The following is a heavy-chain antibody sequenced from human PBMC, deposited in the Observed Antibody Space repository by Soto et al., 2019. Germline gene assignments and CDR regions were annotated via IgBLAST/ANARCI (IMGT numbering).Heavy chain of an antibody. CDR2: ISYDGSNK. Sequence: QVQLVESGGGVVQPGRSLRLSCAASGFTFSSYGMHWVRKAPGKELEWVAVISYDGSNKYYADSVKGRFTISRDNSKNTLYLQMSSLRAEDTAVDYCAKERLRGGYHSYYFDYWGQGTLVTVSS. J-gene: IGHJ4*02. D-gene: IGHD4-17*01. CDR3: AKERLRGGYHSYYFDY. V-gene: IGHV3-30*18. CDR1: GFTFSSYG.